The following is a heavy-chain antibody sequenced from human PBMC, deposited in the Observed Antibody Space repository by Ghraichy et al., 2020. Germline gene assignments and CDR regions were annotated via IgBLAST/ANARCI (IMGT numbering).Heavy chain of an antibody. CDR1: GFTFSSYG. CDR2: IRYDGSNK. J-gene: IGHJ6*02. Sequence: GSLRLSCAASGFTFSSYGMHWVRQAPGKGLEWVAFIRYDGSNKYYADSVKGRFTISRDNSKNTLYLQMNSLRAEDTAVYYCAKDLIWRGAVTTEHNMDVWGQGTTVTVSS. D-gene: IGHD4-17*01. CDR3: AKDLIWRGAVTTEHNMDV. V-gene: IGHV3-30*02.